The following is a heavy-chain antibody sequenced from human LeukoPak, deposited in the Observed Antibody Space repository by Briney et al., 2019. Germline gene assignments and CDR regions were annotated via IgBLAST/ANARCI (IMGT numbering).Heavy chain of an antibody. V-gene: IGHV3-7*01. Sequence: GGSLRLSCAASGFTFSHYWMTWVRQAPGKGLEWVANMKKDGSQETYVDSVKGRFTISRDNAKNSLYLQMNNVRAEDTAVYYCARYSYKHDCWGQGTLVTVSS. CDR3: ARYSYKHDC. D-gene: IGHD2-15*01. CDR1: GFTFSHYW. J-gene: IGHJ4*02. CDR2: MKKDGSQE.